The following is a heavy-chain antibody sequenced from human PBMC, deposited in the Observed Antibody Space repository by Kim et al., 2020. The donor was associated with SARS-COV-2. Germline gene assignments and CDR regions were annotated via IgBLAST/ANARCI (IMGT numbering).Heavy chain of an antibody. V-gene: IGHV4-34*01. CDR1: GGSFSGYY. CDR3: ARAGPNIVLTGRPSKPSYYYYGMDV. D-gene: IGHD2-8*01. Sequence: SETLSLTCAVYGGSFSGYYWSWIRQPPGKGLEWIGEINHSGSTNYNPSLKSRVTISVDTSKNQFSLKLSSVTAADTAVYYCARAGPNIVLTGRPSKPSYYYYGMDVWGQGTTVTVSS. CDR2: INHSGST. J-gene: IGHJ6*02.